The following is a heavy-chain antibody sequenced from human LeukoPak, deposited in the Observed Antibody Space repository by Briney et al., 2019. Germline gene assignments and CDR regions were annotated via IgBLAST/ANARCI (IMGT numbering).Heavy chain of an antibody. CDR3: AKGFDYFDY. Sequence: QPGGSLRLSCAASGFTFSSYGMHWVRQAPGKGLEWVAVISYDGSNKYCADSVKGRFTISRDNSKNTLYLQMNSLRAEDTAVYYCAKGFDYFDYWGQGTLVTVSS. J-gene: IGHJ4*02. D-gene: IGHD3-3*01. CDR1: GFTFSSYG. CDR2: ISYDGSNK. V-gene: IGHV3-30*18.